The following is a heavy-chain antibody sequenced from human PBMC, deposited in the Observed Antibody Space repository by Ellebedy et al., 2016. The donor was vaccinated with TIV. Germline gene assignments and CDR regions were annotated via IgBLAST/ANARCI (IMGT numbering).Heavy chain of an antibody. J-gene: IGHJ4*02. D-gene: IGHD3-10*01. CDR3: ARDGTAGSTLDY. CDR2: ST. Sequence: STRYAQKFQGRVTMTKDTSTSTVYMEVSSLRSEDTAVYYCARDGTAGSTLDYWGQGTLVTVSS. V-gene: IGHV1-46*01.